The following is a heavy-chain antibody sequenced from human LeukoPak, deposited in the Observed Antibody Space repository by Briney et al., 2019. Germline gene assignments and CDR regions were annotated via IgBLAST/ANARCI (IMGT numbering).Heavy chain of an antibody. CDR2: IYYSGST. V-gene: IGHV4-59*01. Sequence: SETLSLTCTVSGGSISSYYWSWIRQPPGKGLEWIGYIYYSGSTNYNPSLKSRVTISVDTSKNQFSLKLSSVTAADTAVYHCARVQQWLVIDYWGQGTLVTVSS. CDR3: ARVQQWLVIDY. CDR1: GGSISSYY. J-gene: IGHJ4*02. D-gene: IGHD6-19*01.